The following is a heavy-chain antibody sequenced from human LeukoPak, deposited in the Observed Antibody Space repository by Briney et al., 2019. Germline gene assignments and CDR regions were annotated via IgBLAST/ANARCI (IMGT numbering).Heavy chain of an antibody. V-gene: IGHV3-30*18. CDR1: GFTFSSYG. CDR2: ISYDGSNK. D-gene: IGHD2-8*01. J-gene: IGHJ4*02. CDR3: AKDSSNARDY. Sequence: GGSLRLSCAASGFTFSSYGMHWVRQAPGKGLEWVAVISYDGSNKYYADSVKGRFTISRDNSKNTLYLQMNSLRAEDTAVYYCAKDSSNARDYWGQGTLVTVSS.